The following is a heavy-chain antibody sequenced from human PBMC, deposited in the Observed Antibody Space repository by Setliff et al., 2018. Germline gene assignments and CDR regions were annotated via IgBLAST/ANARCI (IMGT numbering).Heavy chain of an antibody. J-gene: IGHJ4*02. CDR3: TVYNTGSSKDHY. D-gene: IGHD2-8*02. CDR2: INSDGSST. Sequence: GGSLRLSCAASEFTFSSYWMHWVRQAPGKGLVWVSRINSDGSSTSYTDSVKGRFTISRDNAENTLYLQMNSLRPDDTALYYCTVYNTGSSKDHYWGQGTPVTVSS. CDR1: EFTFSSYW. V-gene: IGHV3-74*01.